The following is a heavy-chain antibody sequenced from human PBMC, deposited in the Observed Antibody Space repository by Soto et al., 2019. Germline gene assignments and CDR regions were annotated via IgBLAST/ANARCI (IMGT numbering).Heavy chain of an antibody. CDR2: IWFDGSNK. V-gene: IGHV3-33*01. CDR1: GFTFSSYC. CDR3: ARVAYSSGWSEGFDP. J-gene: IGHJ5*02. D-gene: IGHD6-19*01. Sequence: GGSLRLSCAACGFTFSSYCMHWVCQAPGKGLDWVAVIWFDGSNKYYADSVKGRFTISRDNSKNTLYLKMNSLRAEDTAVYYWARVAYSSGWSEGFDPGGQGTMVT.